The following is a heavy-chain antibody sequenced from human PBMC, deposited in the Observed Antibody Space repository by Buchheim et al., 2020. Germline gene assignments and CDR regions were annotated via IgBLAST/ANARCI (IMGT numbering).Heavy chain of an antibody. J-gene: IGHJ5*02. Sequence: QVQLQESGPGLVKPSGTLSLTCAISGGSISSSLWWSWVRQSPGKGLEWIGEISSGGRTNYNYNPSLGSRVIVLVDTSNNHFSLNLRSVTAADTAVYFCARGHGAESSSDWFDPWGPGAL. CDR1: GGSISSSLW. D-gene: IGHD3-10*01. CDR3: ARGHGAESSSDWFDP. V-gene: IGHV4-4*02. CDR2: ISSGGRTNY.